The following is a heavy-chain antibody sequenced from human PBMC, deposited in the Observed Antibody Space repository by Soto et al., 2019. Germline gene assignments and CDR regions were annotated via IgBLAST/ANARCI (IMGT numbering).Heavy chain of an antibody. CDR1: GFTFSSYS. J-gene: IGHJ2*01. V-gene: IGHV3-21*01. CDR3: ATVEMATIDYWYFDL. D-gene: IGHD5-12*01. Sequence: GGSLRLSCAASGFTFSSYSMNWVRQAPGKGLEWVSSISSSSSYIYYADSVKGRFTISRDNAKNSLYLQMNSLRAEDTAVYYCATVEMATIDYWYFDLWGRGTLVTVSS. CDR2: ISSSSSYI.